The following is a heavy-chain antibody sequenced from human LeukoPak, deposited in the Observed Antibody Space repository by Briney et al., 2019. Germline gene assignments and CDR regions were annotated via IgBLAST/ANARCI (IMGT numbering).Heavy chain of an antibody. Sequence: GGSLRLSCAASGFTFSSYSMNWVRQAPGKGLEGVSSISSSSSYIHYADSVKGRFTISRDNAKNSLYLQMNSLRAGDTAVYYCAELGITMIGGVWGKGTTVTISS. D-gene: IGHD3-10*02. V-gene: IGHV3-21*01. J-gene: IGHJ6*04. CDR3: AELGITMIGGV. CDR1: GFTFSSYS. CDR2: ISSSSSYI.